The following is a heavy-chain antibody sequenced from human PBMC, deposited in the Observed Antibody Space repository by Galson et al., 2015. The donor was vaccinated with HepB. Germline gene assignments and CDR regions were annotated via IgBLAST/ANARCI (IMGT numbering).Heavy chain of an antibody. Sequence: SLRLSCAASGFTVSSNYMSWVRQAPGKGLEWVSVIYSGGSTYYADSVKGRFTISRDNSKNTLYLQMNSLRAEDTAVYYCARAPGGGTWTGYFDYWGQGTLVTVSS. D-gene: IGHD3-16*01. J-gene: IGHJ4*02. CDR1: GFTVSSNY. CDR2: IYSGGST. V-gene: IGHV3-53*01. CDR3: ARAPGGGTWTGYFDY.